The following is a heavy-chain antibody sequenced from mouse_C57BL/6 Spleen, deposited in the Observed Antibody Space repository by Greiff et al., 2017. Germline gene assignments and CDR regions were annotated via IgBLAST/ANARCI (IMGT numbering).Heavy chain of an antibody. Sequence: QVQLKESGAELARPGASVKLSCKASGYTFTSYGISWVKQRTGQGLEWIGEIYPRSGNTYYNEKLKGKATLTADKSSSTAYMELRSLTSEDSAVYFCARGDYGNDGGYWGQGTTLTVSS. CDR2: IYPRSGNT. D-gene: IGHD2-2*01. CDR3: ARGDYGNDGGY. J-gene: IGHJ2*01. CDR1: GYTFTSYG. V-gene: IGHV1-81*01.